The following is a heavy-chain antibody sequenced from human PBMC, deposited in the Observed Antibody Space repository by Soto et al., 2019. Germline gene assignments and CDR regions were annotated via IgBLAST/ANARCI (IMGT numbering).Heavy chain of an antibody. J-gene: IGHJ4*02. Sequence: QVQLQESGPGLVKPSETLSLTCTVSGGSISSYYWSWVRQPAGKGLEWIGRIHTSDSTNFNPSLKSRVTMSVDTSKNQFSLRLTSLTAADTAVYYCVRALSAAAGLYFDYWGQGTLVTVSS. V-gene: IGHV4-4*07. CDR3: VRALSAAAGLYFDY. CDR1: GGSISSYY. D-gene: IGHD6-13*01. CDR2: IHTSDST.